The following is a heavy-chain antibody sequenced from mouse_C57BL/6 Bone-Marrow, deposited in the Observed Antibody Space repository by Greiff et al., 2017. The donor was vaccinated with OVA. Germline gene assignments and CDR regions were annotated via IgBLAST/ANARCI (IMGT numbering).Heavy chain of an antibody. Sequence: VMLVESGPGLVQPSQSLSITCTVSGFSLTSYGVHWVRQSPGKGLEWLGVIWSGGSTDYNAAFISRLSISKDNSKSQVFFKMNSLQADDTAIYYCAREEDGSRFAYWGQGTLVTVSA. V-gene: IGHV2-2*01. J-gene: IGHJ3*01. D-gene: IGHD1-1*01. CDR1: GFSLTSYG. CDR3: AREEDGSRFAY. CDR2: IWSGGST.